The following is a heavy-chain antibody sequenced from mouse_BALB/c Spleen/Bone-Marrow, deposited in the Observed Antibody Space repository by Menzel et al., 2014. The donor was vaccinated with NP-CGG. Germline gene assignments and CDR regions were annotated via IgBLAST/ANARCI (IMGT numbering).Heavy chain of an antibody. Sequence: VQLQQSGAELLKPGASVKLSCKASGYTFTSYYMYLVKQRPGQGLEWFGEINPSNGGTNFNEKFKNKATLTVDKSSSTAYMQLSSLTSEDSAVYYCSRGRRDALDYWGQGTSVTVSS. CDR2: INPSNGGT. CDR1: GYTFTSYY. CDR3: SRGRRDALDY. V-gene: IGHV1S81*02. J-gene: IGHJ4*01.